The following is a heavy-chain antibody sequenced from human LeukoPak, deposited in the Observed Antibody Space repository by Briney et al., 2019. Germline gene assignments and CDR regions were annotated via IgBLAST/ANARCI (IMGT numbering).Heavy chain of an antibody. V-gene: IGHV3-33*01. J-gene: IGHJ4*02. CDR2: IWYDGSNK. D-gene: IGHD2-15*01. CDR3: ARDIVASGGRYFDH. Sequence: GGSLRLSCAASGFTFGGYGMHWVRQTPGEGLEWVAAIWYDGSNKYYADSVKGRFTVSRDNSKNTLYLRMNSLRGEDTAVYYCARDIVASGGRYFDHWGQGTLVTVSS. CDR1: GFTFGGYG.